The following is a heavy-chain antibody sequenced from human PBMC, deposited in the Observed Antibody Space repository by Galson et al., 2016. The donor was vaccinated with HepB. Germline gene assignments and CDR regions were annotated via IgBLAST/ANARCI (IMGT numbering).Heavy chain of an antibody. V-gene: IGHV4-39*01. CDR2: IYSSGHT. CDR3: MRQRCSDTWAFDY. Sequence: LSLTCTVSGGSISSGDYWWGWIRHPPGKRLEWIGIIYSSGHTHYNPSLKSRVTISIDTSKNQFSLKLTSVTAADTAIYYCMRQRCSDTWAFDYWGQGTLVTVSS. J-gene: IGHJ4*02. CDR1: GGSISSGDYW. D-gene: IGHD3-10*02.